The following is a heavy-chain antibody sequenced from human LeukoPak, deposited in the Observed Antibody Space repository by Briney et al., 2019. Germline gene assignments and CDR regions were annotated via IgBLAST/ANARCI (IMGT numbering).Heavy chain of an antibody. D-gene: IGHD2-2*01. V-gene: IGHV5-51*01. CDR1: GYSFTRYW. J-gene: IGHJ4*02. CDR2: IYPGDSDT. CDR3: ATPYPREYCSSSTCYFNY. Sequence: GESLKISCKGSGYSFTRYWIGWVRQMPGKGLEWMGIIYPGDSDTRYSPSFQGQVTISADKSINTAYLQWSSLRASDTAMYYCATPYPREYCSSSTCYFNYWGQGTLVTVSS.